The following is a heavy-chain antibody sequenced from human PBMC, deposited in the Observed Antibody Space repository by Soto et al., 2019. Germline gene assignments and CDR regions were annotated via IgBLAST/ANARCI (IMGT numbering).Heavy chain of an antibody. V-gene: IGHV3-23*01. CDR3: AKGYSSGTYYDY. J-gene: IGHJ4*02. CDR2: VTSSGGST. D-gene: IGHD3-10*01. Sequence: QLLESGGGLVQPGGSLRLSCAASGFTFRSFAMGWVRQAPGKGLEWVSSVTSSGGSTYYADSMKGRFTISRDNSENTLNLQMNSLRAEDTALYYCAKGYSSGTYYDYWGQGTLVTVSS. CDR1: GFTFRSFA.